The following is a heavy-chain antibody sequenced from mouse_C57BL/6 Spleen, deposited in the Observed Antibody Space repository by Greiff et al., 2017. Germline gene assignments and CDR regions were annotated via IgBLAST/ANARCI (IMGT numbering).Heavy chain of an antibody. CDR3: ARRPYYGSPYAIDY. J-gene: IGHJ4*01. CDR2: IYPSDSET. CDR1: GYTFTSYW. Sequence: VQLQQPGAELVRPGSSVKLSCKASGYTFTSYWMDWVKQRPGQGLEWIGNIYPSDSETNYNQKFKDKATLTVDKSSSTAYMQLSSLTSEDSAVYYCARRPYYGSPYAIDYWGQGTSVTVSS. V-gene: IGHV1-61*01. D-gene: IGHD1-1*01.